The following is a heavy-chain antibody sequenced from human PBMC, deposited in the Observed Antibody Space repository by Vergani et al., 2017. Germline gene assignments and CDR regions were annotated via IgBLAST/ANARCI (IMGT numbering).Heavy chain of an antibody. CDR1: GGTFSSYA. J-gene: IGHJ4*02. V-gene: IGHV1-69*12. D-gene: IGHD6-13*01. CDR3: ARYPCIAAAGSPETCPFDY. CDR2: IIPIFGTA. Sequence: QVQLVQSGAEVKKPGSSVKVSCKASGGTFSSYAISWVRQAPGQGLEWMGGIIPIFGTANYAQKFQGRVTITADESTSTAYMVQSSLRSEDTAVYYCARYPCIAAAGSPETCPFDYWGQGTLVTVSS.